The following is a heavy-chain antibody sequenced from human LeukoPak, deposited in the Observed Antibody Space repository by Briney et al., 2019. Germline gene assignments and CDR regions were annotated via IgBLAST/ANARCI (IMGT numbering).Heavy chain of an antibody. Sequence: SETLSLTCAVYGGSFSGYYWSWIRQPPGKGLEWIGEINHSENTYYNPTLKSRVTISVDTSKKQFSLKLNSVTAADTALYYCAGYDFWSGVAYWGQGMLVTVSS. V-gene: IGHV4-34*01. D-gene: IGHD3-3*01. CDR3: AGYDFWSGVAY. J-gene: IGHJ4*02. CDR2: INHSENT. CDR1: GGSFSGYY.